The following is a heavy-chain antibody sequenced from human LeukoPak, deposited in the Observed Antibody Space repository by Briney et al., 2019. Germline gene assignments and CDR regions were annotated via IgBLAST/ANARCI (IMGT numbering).Heavy chain of an antibody. Sequence: PSETLSLTCAVSGGSFNTYYWSWIRQPPGKGLEWLGYIYYSGSTNYNPSLKSRVTISVDTSKNQFSLKLSSVTAADTAVYYCARAITVRGVIFDYWGQGTLVNVSS. V-gene: IGHV4-59*01. J-gene: IGHJ4*02. CDR2: IYYSGST. CDR1: GGSFNTYY. D-gene: IGHD3-16*01. CDR3: ARAITVRGVIFDY.